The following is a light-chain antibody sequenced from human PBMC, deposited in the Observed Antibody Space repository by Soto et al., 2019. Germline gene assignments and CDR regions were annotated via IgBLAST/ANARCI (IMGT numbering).Light chain of an antibody. CDR2: ATS. J-gene: IGKJ1*01. V-gene: IGKV3-20*01. Sequence: EIVLTQSPGTLSLSPGERATLSCRASQSVTSNYLAWYQQKPGQAPRLLISATSSRATGIPDRFSGSGSGADFTLTISRVEPEDFAVYYCHQYGTSPQTFGRGTKVEIK. CDR3: HQYGTSPQT. CDR1: QSVTSNY.